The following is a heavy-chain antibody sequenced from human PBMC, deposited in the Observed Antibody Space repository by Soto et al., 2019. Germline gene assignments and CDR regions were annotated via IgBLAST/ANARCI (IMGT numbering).Heavy chain of an antibody. CDR2: INHSGST. D-gene: IGHD3-3*01. CDR3: ASLYYDFWSGSRKPPMY. CDR1: GGSFSGYY. Sequence: SETLSLTCAVYGGSFSGYYWSWIRQPPGKGLEWIGEINHSGSTNYNPSLKSRVTISVDTSKNQFSLKLSSVTAADTAVYYCASLYYDFWSGSRKPPMYWGQGTLVTVPQ. V-gene: IGHV4-34*01. J-gene: IGHJ4*02.